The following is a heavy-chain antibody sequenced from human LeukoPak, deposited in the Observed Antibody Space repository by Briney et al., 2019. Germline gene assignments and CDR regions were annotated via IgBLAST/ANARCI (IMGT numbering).Heavy chain of an antibody. J-gene: IGHJ3*02. CDR1: GASMSTYY. CDR3: ARAGREGYCTGGSCYGPGDHGFDI. Sequence: SETLSLTCTVSGASMSTYYWSWIRQPPGKGLEWIGYISYSGSTNFNPSLKSRVTISVDTSKNQFSLRLNSVTAADTAVFYCARAGREGYCTGGSCYGPGDHGFDIWGQGTMVTVSS. V-gene: IGHV4-59*01. D-gene: IGHD2-15*01. CDR2: ISYSGST.